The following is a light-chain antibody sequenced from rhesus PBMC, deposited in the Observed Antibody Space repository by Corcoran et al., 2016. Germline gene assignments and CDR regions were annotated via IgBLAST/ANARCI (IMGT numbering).Light chain of an antibody. CDR3: QQGNSNPWT. Sequence: DIQMSQSSSSLSASVGDRVTITCRASQGISSYLNWYQQKPGKAPKLLIYYANSLASGVPSRFSCSGSGTEVTLTISSLQPEDFATYYCQQGNSNPWTFGQGTKVEIK. V-gene: IGKV1-32*02. J-gene: IGKJ1*01. CDR1: QGISSY. CDR2: YAN.